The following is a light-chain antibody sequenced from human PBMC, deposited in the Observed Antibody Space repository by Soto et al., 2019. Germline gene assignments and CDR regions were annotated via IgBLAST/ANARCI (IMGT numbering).Light chain of an antibody. CDR1: QNINNY. CDR2: DAS. CDR3: QQRNDCPHT. Sequence: EIVLTQSPATLSLSPGERATLSCRAGQNINNYLAWYQQKPGQAPRLLIYDASNRATGIPARFSGSGSGTDFTLTISSLEPEDFAVYYCQQRNDCPHTFGQGTRLEIK. V-gene: IGKV3-11*01. J-gene: IGKJ5*01.